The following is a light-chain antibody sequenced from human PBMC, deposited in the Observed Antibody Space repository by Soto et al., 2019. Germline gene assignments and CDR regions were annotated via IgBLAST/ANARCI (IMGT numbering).Light chain of an antibody. CDR1: SSSIGAGYD. Sequence: QSVLTQPPSVSGAPGQRVTISCTGSSSSIGAGYDVHWYQQLPGTAPKLLIYDNNNRPSGVPDRFSGSKSGTSASLAITGLQAEDEADYYCQSYDSSLSGWVFGGGTKLTVL. CDR2: DNN. J-gene: IGLJ3*02. V-gene: IGLV1-40*01. CDR3: QSYDSSLSGWV.